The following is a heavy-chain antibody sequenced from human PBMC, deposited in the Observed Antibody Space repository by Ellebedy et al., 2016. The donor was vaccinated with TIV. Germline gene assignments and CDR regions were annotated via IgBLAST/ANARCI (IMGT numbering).Heavy chain of an antibody. V-gene: IGHV1-69*04. CDR2: IIPILGIA. CDR3: ATDRHYHYGSGSYYNFRY. Sequence: AASVKVSCKASGGTFSSYAISWVRQAPGQGLEWMGRIIPILGIANYAQKFQGRVTITADKSTSTAYMELSSLRSEDTAVYYCATDRHYHYGSGSYYNFRYWGQGTLVTVSS. J-gene: IGHJ4*02. D-gene: IGHD3-10*01. CDR1: GGTFSSYA.